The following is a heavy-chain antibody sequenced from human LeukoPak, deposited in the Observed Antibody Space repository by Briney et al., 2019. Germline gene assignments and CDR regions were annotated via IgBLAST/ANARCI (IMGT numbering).Heavy chain of an antibody. Sequence: PGGSLRLSCTASGLTFSSYSMNWVRQAPGKGLEWVSSISSSSSYIYQTDSVKGRFTISRDNAKNSLYLQMNSLRAEDTAVYYCARDCSGGSCYSGLNLIYYYYYYMDVWGKGTTVTVSS. J-gene: IGHJ6*03. V-gene: IGHV3-21*01. CDR1: GLTFSSYS. D-gene: IGHD2-15*01. CDR2: ISSSSSYI. CDR3: ARDCSGGSCYSGLNLIYYYYYYMDV.